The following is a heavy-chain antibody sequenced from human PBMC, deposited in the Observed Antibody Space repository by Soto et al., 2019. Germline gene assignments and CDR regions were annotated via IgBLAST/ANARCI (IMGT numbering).Heavy chain of an antibody. J-gene: IGHJ4*02. D-gene: IGHD6-19*01. V-gene: IGHV1-69*13. CDR2: IIPIFGTA. Sequence: SVKVSCKASGGTFSSYAISWVRQAPGQGLEWMGGIIPIFGTANYAQKFQGRVTITADESTSTAYMELSSLRSEDTAVYYCARGIESYSSGWYYFDYWGQGTLVTVSS. CDR3: ARGIESYSSGWYYFDY. CDR1: GGTFSSYA.